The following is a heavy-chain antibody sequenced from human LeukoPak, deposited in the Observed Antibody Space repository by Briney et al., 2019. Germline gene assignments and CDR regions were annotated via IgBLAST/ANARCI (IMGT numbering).Heavy chain of an antibody. J-gene: IGHJ4*02. Sequence: SETLSLTCTVSGGSISSYYWSWIRQPPGKGLEWIGYIYYSGSTNYNPSLKSRVTISVDTSKNQFSLKLSSVTAADTAVYYCARLRNYYGSGSSPDYWGQGTLVTVSS. CDR3: ARLRNYYGSGSSPDY. CDR1: GGSISSYY. CDR2: IYYSGST. V-gene: IGHV4-59*08. D-gene: IGHD3-10*01.